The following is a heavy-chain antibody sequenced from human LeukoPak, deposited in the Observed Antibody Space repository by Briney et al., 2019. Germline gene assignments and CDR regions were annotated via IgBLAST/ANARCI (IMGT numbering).Heavy chain of an antibody. V-gene: IGHV4-30-2*01. CDR2: IYDSGST. CDR1: GGSISSGGYS. CDR3: ARELQYDAFDI. D-gene: IGHD4-11*01. J-gene: IGHJ3*02. Sequence: SETLSLTCAVSGGSISSGGYSWSWIRQPTGKGLEWIGYIYDSGSTYYNPSLKSRVTISVDRSKNQFSLKLSSVTAADTAVYYCARELQYDAFDIWGQGTMVTVSS.